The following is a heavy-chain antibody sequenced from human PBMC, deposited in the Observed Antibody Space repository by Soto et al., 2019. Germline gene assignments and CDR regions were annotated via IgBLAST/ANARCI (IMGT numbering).Heavy chain of an antibody. CDR3: ARDKVPYYYDSSGYYYGGGY. D-gene: IGHD3-22*01. CDR2: INPSGGST. V-gene: IGHV1-46*01. J-gene: IGHJ4*02. CDR1: GYTFTSYY. Sequence: QVQLVQSGAEVKKPGASVKVSCKASGYTFTSYYMHWVRQAPGQGLEWMGIINPSGGSTSYAQKFQGRVTMTRDTSTSTVYMELSSLRSEDTAVYYCARDKVPYYYDSSGYYYGGGYWGQGTLVTVSS.